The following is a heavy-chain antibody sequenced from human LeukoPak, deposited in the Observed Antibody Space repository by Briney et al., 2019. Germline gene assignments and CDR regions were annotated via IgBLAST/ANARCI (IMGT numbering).Heavy chain of an antibody. CDR2: ISSDGSNT. D-gene: IGHD1-26*01. CDR3: ARDQSIMGPTTVDY. J-gene: IGHJ4*02. Sequence: GGSLRLSCAASGITFCTSWMHWVRQAPGKGLVWVSRISSDGSNTIYADSVRGRFTISRDNAKNTLYLQMNSLRAEDTAVYYCARDQSIMGPTTVDYWGQGTLVTVSS. V-gene: IGHV3-74*01. CDR1: GITFCTSW.